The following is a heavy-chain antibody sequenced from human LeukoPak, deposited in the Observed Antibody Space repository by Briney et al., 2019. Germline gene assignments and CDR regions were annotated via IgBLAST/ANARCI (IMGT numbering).Heavy chain of an antibody. Sequence: GGSVRLSCAASGFTLSSYSMNWVRQAPGKGLEWVSYISGGSSTIYNADSVKGRFTISRDNAKNLLYLLMDTLRAEDTAVYYCARVGSNQWLDYWGQGTLVTVSS. D-gene: IGHD6-19*01. V-gene: IGHV3-48*01. CDR1: GFTLSSYS. CDR3: ARVGSNQWLDY. CDR2: ISGGSSTI. J-gene: IGHJ4*02.